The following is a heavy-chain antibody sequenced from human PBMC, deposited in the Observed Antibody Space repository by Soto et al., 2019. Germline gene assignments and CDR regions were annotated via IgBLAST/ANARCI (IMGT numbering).Heavy chain of an antibody. CDR2: IYYSGST. D-gene: IGHD4-17*01. J-gene: IGHJ4*02. CDR1: GGSISSSSYY. V-gene: IGHV4-39*01. Sequence: SETLSLTCTVSGGSISSSSYYWVWIRQPPGKGLEWIGSIYYSGSTYYNPSLKSRVTISVDTSKNQFSLKLSSVTAADTAGYYCASPKTFYGDYKIWDYWGQGTLVTVSS. CDR3: ASPKTFYGDYKIWDY.